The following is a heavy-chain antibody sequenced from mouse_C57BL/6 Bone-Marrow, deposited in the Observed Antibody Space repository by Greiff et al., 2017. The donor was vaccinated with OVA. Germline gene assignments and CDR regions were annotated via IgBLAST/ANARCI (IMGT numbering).Heavy chain of an antibody. CDR3: AKDYYGSSPYAMDY. J-gene: IGHJ4*01. CDR2: ISNGGGST. D-gene: IGHD1-1*01. V-gene: IGHV5-12*01. Sequence: EVMLVESGGGLVQPGGSLKLSCAASGFTFSDYYMYWVRQTPEKRLEWVAYISNGGGSTYYPETVKGRFTISRDKAKNTLYLQRSRLKSEDTAMYYCAKDYYGSSPYAMDYWGQGTSVTVSS. CDR1: GFTFSDYY.